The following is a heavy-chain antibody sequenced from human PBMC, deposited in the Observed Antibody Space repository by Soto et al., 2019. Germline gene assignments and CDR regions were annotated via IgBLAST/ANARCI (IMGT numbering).Heavy chain of an antibody. CDR1: GYTFSSYA. CDR3: ARYTGDGTFDF. J-gene: IGHJ4*02. D-gene: IGHD7-27*01. CDR2: INAGYGNT. V-gene: IGHV1-3*01. Sequence: ASVKVSCKASGYTFSSYAMHWVRQAPGQRLEWMGWINAGYGNTKSSQKFQDRVTISRDTSASTACMELTSLRSEDTAVYYCARYTGDGTFDFWGQGTLVTVSS.